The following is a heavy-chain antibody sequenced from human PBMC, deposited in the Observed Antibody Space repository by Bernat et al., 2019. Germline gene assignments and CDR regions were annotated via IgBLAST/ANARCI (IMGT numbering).Heavy chain of an antibody. V-gene: IGHV3-49*03. D-gene: IGHD6-6*01. Sequence: EVQLVESGGGLVQPGRSLRLSCTASGFTFGVYAMSWFRQAPGKWLEWVGFIGSKAYGGTTEYAASVKGRFTISRDDSKSIAYLQMNRLKSEDTAVYYWTREGGAARPVDGKTDYWGQGTLVTVSS. J-gene: IGHJ4*02. CDR3: TREGGAARPVDGKTDY. CDR1: GFTFGVYA. CDR2: IGSKAYGGTT.